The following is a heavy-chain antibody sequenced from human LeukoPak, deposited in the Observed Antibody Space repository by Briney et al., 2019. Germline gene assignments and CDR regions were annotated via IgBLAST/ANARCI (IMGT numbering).Heavy chain of an antibody. D-gene: IGHD3-22*01. Sequence: PSQTLSLTCTVSGGSISSGDYYWSWIRQPPGKGLEWIGYIYYSGSTYYNPSLKSRVTISVDTSKNQFSLKLSSVTAADTAVYYCARDSNGYSVFDYWGQGTLVTVSS. CDR3: ARDSNGYSVFDY. V-gene: IGHV4-30-4*01. J-gene: IGHJ4*02. CDR2: IYYSGST. CDR1: GGSISSGDYY.